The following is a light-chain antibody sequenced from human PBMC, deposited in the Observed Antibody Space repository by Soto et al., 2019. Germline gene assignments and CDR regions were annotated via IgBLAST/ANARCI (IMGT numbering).Light chain of an antibody. CDR2: EVN. CDR1: SSDVAFYNL. CDR3: SSFASTHTYV. Sequence: QSVLTQPASVSGSPGQSITISCTGTSSDVAFYNLVSWYQQHPGKAPKLLMYEVNNRRSGVSPRFSGSKSGNTASLTISGLQAEDEADYYCSSFASTHTYVFGTGTKVTVL. V-gene: IGLV2-14*01. J-gene: IGLJ1*01.